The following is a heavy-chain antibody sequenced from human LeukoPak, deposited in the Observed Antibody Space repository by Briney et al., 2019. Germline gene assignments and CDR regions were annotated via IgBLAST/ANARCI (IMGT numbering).Heavy chain of an antibody. D-gene: IGHD3-22*01. Sequence: GGSLRLSCAASGFTVSSNYMSWVRQAPGKGLEWVSVIYSGGSTYYADSVKGRFTISRDNSKNTLYLQMNSLRAEDTAVYYCAVGSSGYYFNYWGQGTLVTVSS. CDR3: AVGSSGYYFNY. J-gene: IGHJ4*02. V-gene: IGHV3-66*01. CDR1: GFTVSSNY. CDR2: IYSGGST.